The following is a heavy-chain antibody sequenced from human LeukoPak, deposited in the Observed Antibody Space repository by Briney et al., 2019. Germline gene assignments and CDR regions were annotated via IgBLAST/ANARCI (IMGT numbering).Heavy chain of an antibody. CDR2: INHSGST. D-gene: IGHD2-15*01. Sequence: SETLSLTCAVYGGSFSGYYWSWIRQPPGKGLEWIGEINHSGSTNYNPSLKSRVNISVDTSKNQFSLKLSSVTAADTAVYYCARVVVVVVAGRWFDPWGQGTLVTVSS. V-gene: IGHV4-34*01. CDR3: ARVVVVVVAGRWFDP. J-gene: IGHJ5*02. CDR1: GGSFSGYY.